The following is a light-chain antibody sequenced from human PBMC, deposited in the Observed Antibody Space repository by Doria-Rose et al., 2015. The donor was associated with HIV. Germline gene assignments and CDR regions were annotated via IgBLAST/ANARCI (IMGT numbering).Light chain of an antibody. V-gene: IGKV4-1*01. CDR1: QSLLYTSKNY. CDR2: WAS. J-gene: IGKJ3*01. Sequence: DIQVTQSPESLGMSLGERATLNCKSNQSLLYTSKNYLAWYQQKPGQPPKLLIYWASTRQSGVPARFSGSGSGTDFTLTISGLEAEDVAVYHCQQYYDTPSFGPGTTVDIK. CDR3: QQYYDTPS.